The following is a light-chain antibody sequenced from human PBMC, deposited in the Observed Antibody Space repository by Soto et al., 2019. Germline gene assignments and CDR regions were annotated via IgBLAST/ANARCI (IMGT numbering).Light chain of an antibody. CDR3: SSYTTSSTGV. V-gene: IGLV2-14*01. J-gene: IGLJ3*02. CDR1: RSDVGGYNY. Sequence: QSALTQPASVSGSPGQSITISCTGTRSDVGGYNYVSWFQQHAGKAPKLMIYDVSSRPSGVSNRFSGSKSGNTASLTISGLQAEDEADYYCSSYTTSSTGVFGGGTKLTVL. CDR2: DVS.